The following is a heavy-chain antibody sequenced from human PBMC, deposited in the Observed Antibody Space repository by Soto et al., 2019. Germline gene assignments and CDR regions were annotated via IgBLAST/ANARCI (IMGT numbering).Heavy chain of an antibody. CDR2: LVPMHGTT. D-gene: IGHD2-8*01. CDR3: AIDRRGTNAYRRNGF. J-gene: IGHJ4*02. Sequence: QVQLVQSGAEVKRPGSSVKVSCKASGGAFSSFAITWVRQAPGQGLEWMGGLVPMHGTTSYAQKFQGRVTLTADVSRLTAYMALSSLRSEDTATYYCAIDRRGTNAYRRNGFWGQGTPVTVSS. CDR1: GGAFSSFA. V-gene: IGHV1-69*01.